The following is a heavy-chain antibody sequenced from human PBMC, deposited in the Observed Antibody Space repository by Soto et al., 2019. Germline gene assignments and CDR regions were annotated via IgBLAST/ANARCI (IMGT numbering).Heavy chain of an antibody. Sequence: GASVKVSCKASGYTFTSYGISWVRQAPGQGLEWMGWISAYNGNTNYAQKLQGRVTMTTDTSTSTAYMELRSLRSDDTAVYYCARVRPPITFFGVVIKTNYPPDYYGMDVWGQGTTVTV. CDR2: ISAYNGNT. D-gene: IGHD3-3*01. V-gene: IGHV1-18*01. J-gene: IGHJ6*02. CDR3: ARVRPPITFFGVVIKTNYPPDYYGMDV. CDR1: GYTFTSYG.